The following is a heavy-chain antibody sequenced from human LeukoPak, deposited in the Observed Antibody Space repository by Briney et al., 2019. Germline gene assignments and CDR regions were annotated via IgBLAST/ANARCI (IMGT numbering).Heavy chain of an antibody. Sequence: GESLKISCKGSGYSFSSYWIAWVRQMPGKGLEWMGVIYPRDSRTTYSPSFQDQVTISADKSISTAYLQWTSLKASDTAMYYCARHLSDITSSPNYWGRGTLVTVSS. CDR3: ARHLSDITSSPNY. CDR2: IYPRDSRT. CDR1: GYSFSSYW. V-gene: IGHV5-51*01. D-gene: IGHD2-2*01. J-gene: IGHJ4*02.